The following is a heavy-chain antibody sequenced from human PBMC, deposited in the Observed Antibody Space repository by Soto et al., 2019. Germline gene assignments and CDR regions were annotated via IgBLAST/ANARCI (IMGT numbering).Heavy chain of an antibody. D-gene: IGHD6-19*01. J-gene: IGHJ4*02. CDR3: AKGTPGIAVAGNQGEQSMITPQGDYFDY. CDR2: ISYDGSNK. Sequence: GGSLRLSCAASGFTFSSYGMHWVRQAPGKGLEWVAVISYDGSNKYYADSVKGRFTISRDNSKNTLYLQMNSLRAEDTAVYYCAKGTPGIAVAGNQGEQSMITPQGDYFDYWGQGTLVTVSS. V-gene: IGHV3-30*18. CDR1: GFTFSSYG.